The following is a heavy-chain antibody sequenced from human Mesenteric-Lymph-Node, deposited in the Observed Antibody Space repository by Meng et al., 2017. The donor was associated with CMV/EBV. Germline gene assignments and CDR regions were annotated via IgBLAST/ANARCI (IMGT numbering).Heavy chain of an antibody. D-gene: IGHD2-2*01. CDR3: ASLRIVVVPAAMNWFDP. J-gene: IGHJ5*02. Sequence: YGVSFSGDYWSWIRQPPGKGLEWIGEINHSGSTNYNPSLKSRVTISVDTSKSQFSLKLSSVTAADTAVYYCASLRIVVVPAAMNWFDPWGQGTLVTVSS. CDR1: GVSFSGDY. V-gene: IGHV4-34*01. CDR2: INHSGST.